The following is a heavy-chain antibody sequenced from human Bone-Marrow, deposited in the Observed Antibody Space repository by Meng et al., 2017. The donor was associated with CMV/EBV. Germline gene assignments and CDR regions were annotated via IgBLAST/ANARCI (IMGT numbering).Heavy chain of an antibody. J-gene: IGHJ3*02. V-gene: IGHV3-53*01. CDR1: GFIVSDYY. CDR2: IYTGVT. D-gene: IGHD1-1*01. Sequence: GESLKISCAVSGFIVSDYYITWVRQAPGKGLEWVSVIYTGVTLYADSVKGRFTISGDNSKNTVYLQMNSLRAEDTAVYYCARGYNWNDVGACDSWGQGTKVTVSS. CDR3: ARGYNWNDVGACDS.